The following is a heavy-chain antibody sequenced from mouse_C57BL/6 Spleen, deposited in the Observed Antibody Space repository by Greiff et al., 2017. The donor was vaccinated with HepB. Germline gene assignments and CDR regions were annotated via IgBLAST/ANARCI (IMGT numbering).Heavy chain of an antibody. J-gene: IGHJ2*01. D-gene: IGHD1-1*01. CDR3: ASSGFITPGVATAY. CDR1: GYTFTSYT. V-gene: IGHV1-4*01. CDR2: INPSSGYT. Sequence: QVQLQQSGAELARPGASVKMSCKASGYTFTSYTMHWVKQRPGQGLEWIGYINPSSGYTKYNQKFKDKATLTADKSSSTADMQLSSLTSEDSAVYYCASSGFITPGVATAYWGQGTPLTVSS.